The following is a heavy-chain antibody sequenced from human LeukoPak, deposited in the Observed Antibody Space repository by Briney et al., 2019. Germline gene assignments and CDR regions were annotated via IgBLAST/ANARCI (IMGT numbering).Heavy chain of an antibody. CDR1: GFTFTNNF. Sequence: GGSLRLSCAASGFTFTNNFMSWVRQVPGKGLEWVANIKQDGSETTYADSVRGRFTIFRDNAKNSLYLQMNSLRAEDTALYHCARERTSYGSGSYGLDWFDPWGQGTLVTVSS. J-gene: IGHJ5*02. CDR2: IKQDGSET. CDR3: ARERTSYGSGSYGLDWFDP. D-gene: IGHD3-10*01. V-gene: IGHV3-7*03.